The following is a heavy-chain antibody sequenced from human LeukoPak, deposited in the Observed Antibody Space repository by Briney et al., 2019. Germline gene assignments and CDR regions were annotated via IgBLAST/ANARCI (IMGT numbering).Heavy chain of an antibody. CDR1: GGSFSGYY. Sequence: PSETLSLTCAVYGGSFSGYYWSWIRQPPGKGLEWIGYIYYSGSTNYNPSLKSRVTISLDTSKNQFSLKLTSVTAADTAVYYCAGNFDYWGQGTLVTVSS. V-gene: IGHV4-59*01. CDR3: AGNFDY. J-gene: IGHJ4*02. CDR2: IYYSGST.